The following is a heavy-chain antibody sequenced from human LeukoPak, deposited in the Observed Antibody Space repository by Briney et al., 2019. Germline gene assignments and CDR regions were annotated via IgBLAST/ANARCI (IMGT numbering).Heavy chain of an antibody. J-gene: IGHJ4*02. Sequence: GGSLRLSCTASVFNFSVAWVRQAPGKGLEWVSSISSSSSCIYYADSVKGRFTISRDNAKNSLYLQMNSLRAEDTAVYYCAREAATLDYWGQGTLVTVSS. D-gene: IGHD2-15*01. CDR2: ISSSSSCI. V-gene: IGHV3-21*01. CDR1: VFNFS. CDR3: AREAATLDY.